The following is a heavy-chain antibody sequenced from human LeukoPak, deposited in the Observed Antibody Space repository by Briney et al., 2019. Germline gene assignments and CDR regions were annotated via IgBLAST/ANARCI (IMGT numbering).Heavy chain of an antibody. J-gene: IGHJ4*02. CDR1: GFTFNSYA. CDR3: AKDGYCSSTSAWGLDY. D-gene: IGHD2-2*01. V-gene: IGHV3-23*01. CDR2: ISGRGGRT. Sequence: PGGSLRLFCEACGFTFNSYAMSWVRQAPGNGLEWVSAISGRGGRTYYAVPVKGRFTISRDNSKNTLYLQMNSLRAEDTAVYYCAKDGYCSSTSAWGLDYWGQGTLVTVSS.